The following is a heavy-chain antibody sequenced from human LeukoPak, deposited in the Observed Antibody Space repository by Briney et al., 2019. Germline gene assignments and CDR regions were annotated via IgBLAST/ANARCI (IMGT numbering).Heavy chain of an antibody. CDR2: INPNTGGT. CDR3: ARDFRYSYGYDEAY. CDR1: GYTFTGYY. J-gene: IGHJ4*02. Sequence: GASVKVSCKASGYTFTGYYMHWVRQAPGQGLESMGWINPNTGGTNYAQKFQGRVTMTRDTSISTAYMDLSRLRSDDTAVYYCARDFRYSYGYDEAYWGQGTLVTVSS. V-gene: IGHV1-2*02. D-gene: IGHD5-18*01.